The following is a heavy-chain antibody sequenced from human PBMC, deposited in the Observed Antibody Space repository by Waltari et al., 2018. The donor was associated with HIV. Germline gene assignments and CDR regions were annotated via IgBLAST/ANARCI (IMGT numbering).Heavy chain of an antibody. CDR1: GYTFTSYA. V-gene: IGHV1-3*01. J-gene: IGHJ6*02. CDR2: INAGNGNT. CDR3: ARDWFPTSGSGWYGVILGGMDV. Sequence: QVQLVQSGAEVKKPGASVKVSCKASGYTFTSYAMHWVRQAPGQRLEWMGWINAGNGNTKYSQKFQGRVTITRDTSASTAYMELSSLRSEDTAVYYCARDWFPTSGSGWYGVILGGMDVWGQGTTVTVSS. D-gene: IGHD6-19*01.